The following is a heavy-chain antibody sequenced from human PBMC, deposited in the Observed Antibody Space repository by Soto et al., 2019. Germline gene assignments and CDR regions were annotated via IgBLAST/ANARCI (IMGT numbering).Heavy chain of an antibody. CDR1: GDSISSGGYS. V-gene: IGHV4-30-2*01. Sequence: QLQLQESGSGLVKPSQTLSLTCVVSGDSISSGGYSWNWFRQPPGKGLEWIGHTYHSGGTLYNPSLDSRVTISVDKSKNQFSLRLTSVTAADTAVYYCARDSLSGYYFDYWGQGTLVTVSS. CDR2: TYHSGGT. D-gene: IGHD3-22*01. J-gene: IGHJ4*02. CDR3: ARDSLSGYYFDY.